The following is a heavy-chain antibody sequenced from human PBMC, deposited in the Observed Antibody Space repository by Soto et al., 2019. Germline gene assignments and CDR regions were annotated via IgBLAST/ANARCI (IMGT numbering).Heavy chain of an antibody. CDR3: ARQKWEQPKWFDP. D-gene: IGHD1-26*01. J-gene: IGHJ5*02. CDR1: GGSISSTFYY. CDR2: IYYSGTT. Sequence: QLQLQESGPGLVKPSETLSLTCSLSGGSISSTFYYWGWIRQPPGKGLEWIGSIYYSGTTFYNASLKGRVTISVDTSKNQFSLRLTSVTATDTAVYFCARQKWEQPKWFDPWGQGTLVTVSP. V-gene: IGHV4-39*01.